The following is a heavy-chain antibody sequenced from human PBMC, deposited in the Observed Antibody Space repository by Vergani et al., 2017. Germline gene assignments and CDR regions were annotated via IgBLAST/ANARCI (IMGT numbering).Heavy chain of an antibody. J-gene: IGHJ3*02. CDR2: ISGSGGST. D-gene: IGHD4-17*01. CDR3: ARGMTTETTDLDGFDI. V-gene: IGHV3-23*01. Sequence: EVQLLESGGDLVQPGGSLRLSCAASGFTFRTYAMNWVRQAPGKGLEWVSAISGSGGSTSYADSVKGRFTISRDNSKNTLFLQMSSLRAEDAAVYYCARGMTTETTDLDGFDIWGQGTMVSVSS. CDR1: GFTFRTYA.